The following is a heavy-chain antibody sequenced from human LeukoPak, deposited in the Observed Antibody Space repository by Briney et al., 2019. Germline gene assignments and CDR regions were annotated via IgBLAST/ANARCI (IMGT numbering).Heavy chain of an antibody. CDR3: ARHRLRDVEFDY. D-gene: IGHD5-24*01. Sequence: SETLSLTCTVSGGSISSGGYYWSWIRQPPEKGLERIGYIYLSGSTYYNPSLKSRVTISVDRSKNQFSLKLSSVTAADTAVYYCARHRLRDVEFDYWGQGTLVTVSS. CDR1: GGSISSGGYY. V-gene: IGHV4-30-2*01. CDR2: IYLSGST. J-gene: IGHJ4*02.